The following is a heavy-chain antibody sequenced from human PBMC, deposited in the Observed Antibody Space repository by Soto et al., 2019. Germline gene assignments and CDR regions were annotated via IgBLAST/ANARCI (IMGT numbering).Heavy chain of an antibody. Sequence: QVQLVQSGAEVKKPGSSVKVSCKASGGTFSSYAISWVRQSPGQGLEWMGGIIPIFGTANYAQKFQGRVRMAADESPSTAYMELSRRRSEDTAVYYCAIDGRGGYRYRWFDTWGQGTLVTVSS. CDR1: GGTFSSYA. CDR3: AIDGRGGYRYRWFDT. CDR2: IIPIFGTA. V-gene: IGHV1-69*01. D-gene: IGHD5-12*01. J-gene: IGHJ5*02.